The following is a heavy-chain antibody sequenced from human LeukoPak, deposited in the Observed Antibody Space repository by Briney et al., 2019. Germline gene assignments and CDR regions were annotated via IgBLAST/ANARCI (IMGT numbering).Heavy chain of an antibody. CDR3: TRVEGITIFGVDY. J-gene: IGHJ4*02. V-gene: IGHV3-49*03. CDR2: IRSKAYGGTT. D-gene: IGHD3-3*01. CDR1: GFTFSNYL. Sequence: SGGSLRLSCAASGFTFSNYLMSWFRQAPGKGLEWVGFIRSKAYGGTTEYAASVKGRFTISRDDSKSIAYLQMNSLKTEDTAVYYCTRVEGITIFGVDYWGQGTLVTVSS.